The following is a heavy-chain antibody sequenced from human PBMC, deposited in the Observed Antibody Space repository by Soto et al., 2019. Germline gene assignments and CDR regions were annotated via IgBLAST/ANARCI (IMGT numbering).Heavy chain of an antibody. CDR3: ARRGYYDTSGSNDAFHI. CDR1: GRSISSVNYY. Sequence: PSETLSLTCTVSGRSISSVNYYWSWIRQPPGKGLEWIGYIYYSGSTYYNPSLRSRVTISVDTSKNQFSLKLSSVTAADTAVYYCARRGYYDTSGSNDAFHIWGQGTMVTVSS. J-gene: IGHJ3*02. D-gene: IGHD3-22*01. CDR2: IYYSGST. V-gene: IGHV4-30-4*01.